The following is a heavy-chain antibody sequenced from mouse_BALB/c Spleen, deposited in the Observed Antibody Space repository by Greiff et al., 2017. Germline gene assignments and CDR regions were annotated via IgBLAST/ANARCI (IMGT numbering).Heavy chain of an antibody. Sequence: QVQLKQPGAELVKPGASVKLSCKASGYTFTSYYMYWVKQRPGHGLEWIGGINPSNGGTNFNEKFKSKATLTVDKSSSTAYMQLSSLTSEDSAVYYCTTSSGYVRFAYWGQGTLVTVSA. D-gene: IGHD3-1*01. J-gene: IGHJ3*01. V-gene: IGHV1S81*02. CDR3: TTSSGYVRFAY. CDR1: GYTFTSYY. CDR2: INPSNGGT.